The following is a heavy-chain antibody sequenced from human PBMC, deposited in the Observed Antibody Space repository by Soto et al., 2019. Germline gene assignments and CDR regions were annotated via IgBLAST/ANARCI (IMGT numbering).Heavy chain of an antibody. V-gene: IGHV4-59*01. J-gene: IGHJ6*03. CDR2: IYYSGST. Sequence: SETLSLTCTVSGGYISSYDWSWIRQPPGKGLEWIGYIYYSGSTNYNPSLKSRVTISVDTSKNQFSLKLSSVTAADTAVYYCAREAAAGINYYYYYYMDVWGKGTTVTVSS. CDR3: AREAAAGINYYYYYYMDV. CDR1: GGYISSYD. D-gene: IGHD6-13*01.